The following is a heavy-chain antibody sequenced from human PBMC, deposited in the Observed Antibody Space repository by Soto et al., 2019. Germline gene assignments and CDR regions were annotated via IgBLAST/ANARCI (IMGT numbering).Heavy chain of an antibody. J-gene: IGHJ4*02. CDR3: ARSGGLDRDFNY. Sequence: ASVKVSCKASGYTFTDYFMNWMRQAPGQRLEWMGWINAGNGNTKYSQKLQGRVTITRDTSASTAYMQLSSLRSGDTAVYYCARSGGLDRDFNYWGQGSLVTVSS. D-gene: IGHD2-15*01. CDR1: GYTFTDYF. CDR2: INAGNGNT. V-gene: IGHV1-3*01.